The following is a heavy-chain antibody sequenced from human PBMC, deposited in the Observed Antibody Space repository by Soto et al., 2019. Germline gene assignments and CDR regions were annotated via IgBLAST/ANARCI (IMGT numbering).Heavy chain of an antibody. CDR3: AHRIIPMIEHAFDI. D-gene: IGHD3-22*01. CDR2: IYWDDDR. Sequence: QITLKESGPTLGKPTQTLTLTCTFSGFSRSTSGVGVGGIRQPPVKALEWLAIIYWDDDRRYSPSLKSRPTITKDTSKYQVVLTMTNMDPMDTATYYCAHRIIPMIEHAFDIWGQGTMVTVSS. CDR1: GFSRSTSGVG. J-gene: IGHJ3*02. V-gene: IGHV2-5*02.